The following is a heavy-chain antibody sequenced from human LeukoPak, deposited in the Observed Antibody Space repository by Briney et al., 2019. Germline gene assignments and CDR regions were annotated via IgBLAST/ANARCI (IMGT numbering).Heavy chain of an antibody. V-gene: IGHV3-23*01. Sequence: GGSLRLSCEVFGLTFSTSAMSWVRQAPGKGLEWVSGIRASDDTTYYVDSAKGRFTVSRDNSKNTLYLQMNSLRVEDTAVYYCRFYTSGSDYWGQGTLVTVSS. CDR1: GLTFSTSA. J-gene: IGHJ4*02. CDR2: IRASDDTT. CDR3: RFYTSGSDY. D-gene: IGHD3-22*01.